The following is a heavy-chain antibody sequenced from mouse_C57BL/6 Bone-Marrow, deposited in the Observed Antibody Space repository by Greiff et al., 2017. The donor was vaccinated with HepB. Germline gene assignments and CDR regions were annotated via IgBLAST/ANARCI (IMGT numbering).Heavy chain of an antibody. J-gene: IGHJ3*01. CDR2: ISYSGST. D-gene: IGHD1-1*01. CDR3: AREGDYYGSSSWFAY. CDR1: GYSITSGYD. V-gene: IGHV3-1*01. Sequence: VQLKQSGPGMVKPSQSLSLTCTVTGYSITSGYDWHWIRHFPGNKLEWMGYISYSGSTNYNPSLKSRISITHDTSNNHFFLKLNSVTTEDTATYYCAREGDYYGSSSWFAYWGQGTLVTVSA.